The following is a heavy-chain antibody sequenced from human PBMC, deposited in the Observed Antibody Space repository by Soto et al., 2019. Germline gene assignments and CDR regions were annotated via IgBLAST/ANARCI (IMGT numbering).Heavy chain of an antibody. CDR1: GYTFTSYG. CDR3: VRVAGLITIGSYFDY. D-gene: IGHD3-16*01. Sequence: ASVKVSCKASGYTFTSYGISWVRQAPGQGLEWMGWISAYNGNTSYAQKLQGRVTMTTDTSTSTAYMELRSLRSDDTAVYYCVRVAGLITIGSYFDYWGQGTLVTVSS. J-gene: IGHJ4*02. V-gene: IGHV1-18*01. CDR2: ISAYNGNT.